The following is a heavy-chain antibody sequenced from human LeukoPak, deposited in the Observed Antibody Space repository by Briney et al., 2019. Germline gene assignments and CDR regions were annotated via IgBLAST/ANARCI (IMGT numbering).Heavy chain of an antibody. J-gene: IGHJ4*02. CDR2: IHCSGST. Sequence: SETLSLTCTVSGGPISSSRYYWGWIRQPPGKGLEWIGSIHCSGSTYYNPSLKSRVTISVDTSKNQFSLKLSSVTAADTAVYYCARLSPYLGSGSSAFPDDFWGQGTLVTVSS. CDR1: GGPISSSRYY. CDR3: ARLSPYLGSGSSAFPDDF. D-gene: IGHD3-10*01. V-gene: IGHV4-39*01.